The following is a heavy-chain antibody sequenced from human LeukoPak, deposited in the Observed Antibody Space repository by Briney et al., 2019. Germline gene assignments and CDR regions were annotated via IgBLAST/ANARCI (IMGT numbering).Heavy chain of an antibody. CDR2: ISYDGSNK. J-gene: IGHJ4*02. V-gene: IGHV3-30*03. D-gene: IGHD3-22*01. CDR1: GFTFSSYG. CDR3: ATYRRGYYDSSDSYYFDC. Sequence: GGSLRLSCAASGFTFSSYGMHWVRQAPGKGLEWVAVISYDGSNKYYADSVKGRFTISRDNSKNTLYLQMNSLRAEDTAVYYCATYRRGYYDSSDSYYFDCWGQGTLVTVSS.